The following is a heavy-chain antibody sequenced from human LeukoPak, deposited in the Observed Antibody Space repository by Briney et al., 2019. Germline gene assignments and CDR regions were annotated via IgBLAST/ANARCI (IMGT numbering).Heavy chain of an antibody. CDR3: ARNNGGREVVGDWFDP. D-gene: IGHD1-26*01. CDR2: IYSGGST. Sequence: GGSLRLSCAASGLTVNSNYMTWVRQAPGKGLEWVSVIYSGGSTYYADSVKGRFTISRDNSKNTLYLQMNSLGAEDTAVYYCARNNGGREVVGDWFDPWGQGTLVTVFS. J-gene: IGHJ5*02. CDR1: GLTVNSNY. V-gene: IGHV3-53*01.